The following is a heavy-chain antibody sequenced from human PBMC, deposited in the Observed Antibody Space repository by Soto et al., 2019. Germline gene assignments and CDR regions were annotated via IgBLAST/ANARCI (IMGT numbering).Heavy chain of an antibody. V-gene: IGHV4-59*01. Sequence: QVQLQESGPGLVKPSETLSLTCTVSGGSISSYYWSWIRQPPGKGLEWIGYIYYSGSTNYNPSLMSRVTISRHTAKNQFSLKLSSVTAPDTAVYYCAREGVTRNYYSYGMDVWGQGTTVTVSS. CDR3: AREGVTRNYYSYGMDV. CDR2: IYYSGST. D-gene: IGHD2-21*02. CDR1: GGSISSYY. J-gene: IGHJ6*02.